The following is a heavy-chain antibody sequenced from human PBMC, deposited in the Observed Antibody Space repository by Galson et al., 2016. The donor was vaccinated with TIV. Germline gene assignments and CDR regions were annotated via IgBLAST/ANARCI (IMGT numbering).Heavy chain of an antibody. J-gene: IGHJ6*02. D-gene: IGHD2-21*01. CDR1: GLVVSDNF. CDR2: ISDTDYT. Sequence: SLRLSCAASGLVVSDNFMTWVRQAPGKGLEWVSLISDTDYTQYADSVKGRFTISRDQSRNIVYLHMDRLRVEDTAVYYCVRERRHCGNECFLRYYFGMDVWGQGTTVTVSS. V-gene: IGHV3-66*03. CDR3: VRERRHCGNECFLRYYFGMDV.